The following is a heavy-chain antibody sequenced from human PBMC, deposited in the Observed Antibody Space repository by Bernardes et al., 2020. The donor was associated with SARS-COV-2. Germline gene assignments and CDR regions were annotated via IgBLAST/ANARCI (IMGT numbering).Heavy chain of an antibody. CDR3: ARESYYDSSGRALDY. V-gene: IGHV3-33*01. J-gene: IGHJ4*02. Sequence: GGSLRLSCAASGFTFSSYGMHWVRQAPGKGLEWVAVIWYDGSNKYYADSVKGRFTISRDNSKNTLYLQMNSLRAEDTAAYYCARESYYDSSGRALDYWGQGTLVTVSS. CDR2: IWYDGSNK. CDR1: GFTFSSYG. D-gene: IGHD3-22*01.